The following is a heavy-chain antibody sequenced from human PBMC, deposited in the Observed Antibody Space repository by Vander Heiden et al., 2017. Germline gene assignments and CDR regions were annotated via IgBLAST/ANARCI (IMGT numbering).Heavy chain of an antibody. CDR1: GFTFSSYA. CDR2: ISYEGSKK. J-gene: IGHJ4*01. V-gene: IGHV3-30-3*01. Sequence: QVQLVESGGRVVQPGRSLKLSCAASGFTFSSYAMHWVRQAPGKGLEWVAVISYEGSKKDYADSVKGRFTISRDNSKNTLYVKMKSLRAEDTAVDYCARDETFDYWGHGSMVTVCS. CDR3: ARDETFDY.